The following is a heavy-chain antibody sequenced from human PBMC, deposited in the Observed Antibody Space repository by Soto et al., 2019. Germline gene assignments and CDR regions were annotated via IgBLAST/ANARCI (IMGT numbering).Heavy chain of an antibody. CDR1: GGSISSGGYY. J-gene: IGHJ4*02. CDR3: ARGAYYDSSGYARLGY. CDR2: IYYSGST. D-gene: IGHD3-22*01. V-gene: IGHV4-31*03. Sequence: SETLSLTCTVSGGSISSGGYYWSWIRQHPGKGLEWIGYIYYSGSTYYNPSLKSRVTIAVDTSKNQFSLKLSSVTAADTAVYYCARGAYYDSSGYARLGYWGQGTLVTVSS.